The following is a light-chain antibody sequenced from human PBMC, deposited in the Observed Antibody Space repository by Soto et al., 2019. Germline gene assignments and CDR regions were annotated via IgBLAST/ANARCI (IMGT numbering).Light chain of an antibody. CDR2: RNN. CDR1: SSNIGSNY. Sequence: QCVLTQPPSASGTPGQRVTISCSGSSSNIGSNYVYWYQQLPGTAPKLLIYRNNQRPSVVPDRFSGSKSGTSASLAISGLRSEDEADYYCAAWDDSLSGLYVFGTGTRVTVL. CDR3: AAWDDSLSGLYV. J-gene: IGLJ1*01. V-gene: IGLV1-47*01.